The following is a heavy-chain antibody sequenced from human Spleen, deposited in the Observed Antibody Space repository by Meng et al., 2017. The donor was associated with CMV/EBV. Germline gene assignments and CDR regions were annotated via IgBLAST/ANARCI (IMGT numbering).Heavy chain of an antibody. CDR2: IYYDGSNE. CDR3: AKVPTPAIATLGYFDY. Sequence: GESLKISCAASGFTFSSYAMHWVRQAPGKGLEWVAGIYYDGSNEYYTDSVKGRFTISRDNSKNTLYLQMNSLRVEDTAMYYCAKVPTPAIATLGYFDYWGQGTLVTVSS. CDR1: GFTFSSYA. J-gene: IGHJ4*02. D-gene: IGHD6-6*01. V-gene: IGHV3-30*04.